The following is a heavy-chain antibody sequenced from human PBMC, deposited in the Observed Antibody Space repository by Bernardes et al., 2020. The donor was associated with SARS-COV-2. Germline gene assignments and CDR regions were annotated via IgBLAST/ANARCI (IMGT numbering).Heavy chain of an antibody. CDR3: ARLPRDYGLDV. V-gene: IGHV4-59*01. CDR2: IYYIGTI. J-gene: IGHJ6*02. CDR1: GGSISGYY. Sequence: SETLSLTCTVSGGSISGYYWNWIRQSPGGGLQWIAYIYYIGTINYNPSLKSRVTISMNTSANQVSLQLTSVTAADTGVYYCARLPRDYGLDVWGPGTPVTVS.